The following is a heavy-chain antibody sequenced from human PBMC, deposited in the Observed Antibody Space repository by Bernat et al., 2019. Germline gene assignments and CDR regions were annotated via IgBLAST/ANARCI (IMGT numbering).Heavy chain of an antibody. D-gene: IGHD6-19*01. CDR2: IYYSGST. Sequence: QLQLQESGPGLVKPSETLSLTCTVSGCSISSSSYYWGWIRQPPGKGLEWIGSIYYSGSTYYNPSLKSRVTISVDTSKNQFSLKLSSVTAADTAVYYCARHIKQGLVVDWFDPWGQGTLVTVSS. CDR3: ARHIKQGLVVDWFDP. V-gene: IGHV4-39*01. CDR1: GCSISSSSYY. J-gene: IGHJ5*02.